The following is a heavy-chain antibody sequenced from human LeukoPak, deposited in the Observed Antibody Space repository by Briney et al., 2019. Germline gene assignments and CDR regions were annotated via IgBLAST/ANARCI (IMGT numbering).Heavy chain of an antibody. CDR2: LDPEDGET. CDR3: ATGYRRFNWFDP. CDR1: GYTLTELS. Sequence: ASVKVSCKVSGYTLTELSMHWVRQAPGKGLEWMGGLDPEDGETIYAQKFQGRVTMTEDTSTDTAYMELSSLRSEDTAVYYCATGYRRFNWFDPWGQGTLVTVSS. V-gene: IGHV1-24*01. J-gene: IGHJ5*02. D-gene: IGHD3-16*02.